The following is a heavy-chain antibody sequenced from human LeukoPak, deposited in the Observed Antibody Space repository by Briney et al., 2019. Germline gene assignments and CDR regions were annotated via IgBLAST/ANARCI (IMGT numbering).Heavy chain of an antibody. CDR1: GYTFTSYG. Sequence: PGASVKVSCKASGYTFTSYGISWVRQAPGQGLEWMGWISAYNGNTNYAQKLQGRVTMTTDTSTSTAYMELRSLRSDDTAVYYWASFESGDCSRRFDYWGQGPRVTVSS. V-gene: IGHV1-18*01. D-gene: IGHD2-21*02. CDR2: ISAYNGNT. CDR3: ASFESGDCSRRFDY. J-gene: IGHJ4*02.